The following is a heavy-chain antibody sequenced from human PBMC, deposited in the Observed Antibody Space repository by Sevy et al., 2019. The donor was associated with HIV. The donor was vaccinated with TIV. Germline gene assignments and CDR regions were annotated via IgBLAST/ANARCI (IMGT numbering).Heavy chain of an antibody. V-gene: IGHV3-11*06. CDR3: ARVLVAATDDAFDI. D-gene: IGHD2-15*01. CDR1: GFTFSDYY. Sequence: GGSLRLSCAAPGFTFSDYYMSWIRQAPGKGLEWVSYISSSSSYTNYADSVKGRFTISRDNAKNSLYLQMNSLRAEDTAVYYCARVLVAATDDAFDIWGQGTMVTVSS. CDR2: ISSSSSYT. J-gene: IGHJ3*02.